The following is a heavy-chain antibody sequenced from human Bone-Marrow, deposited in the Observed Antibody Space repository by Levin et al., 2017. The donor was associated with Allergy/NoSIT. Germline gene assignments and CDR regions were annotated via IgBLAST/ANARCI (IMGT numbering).Heavy chain of an antibody. Sequence: GESLKISCAASGFTFSSYAMSWVRQAPGKGLEWVSAISGSGGSTYYADSVKGRFTISRDNSKNTLYLQMNSLRAEDTAVYYCARRQYYYGSGSYYFDYWGQGTLVTVSS. CDR3: ARRQYYYGSGSYYFDY. CDR1: GFTFSSYA. D-gene: IGHD3-10*01. J-gene: IGHJ4*02. CDR2: ISGSGGST. V-gene: IGHV3-23*01.